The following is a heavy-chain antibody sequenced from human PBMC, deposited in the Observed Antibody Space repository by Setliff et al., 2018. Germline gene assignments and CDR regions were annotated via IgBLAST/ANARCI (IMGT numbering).Heavy chain of an antibody. V-gene: IGHV4-59*01. D-gene: IGHD5-18*01. CDR1: GGSFSGYY. J-gene: IGHJ4*02. CDR2: VHYSGDS. CDR3: ATFRGYTYGYDY. Sequence: ETLSLTCGVYGGSFSGYYWSWIRQSPGKGLEWIGYVHYSGDSNYNPSLKSRVTMSVDTSKDQFSLNLRSVTAADTAVYYCATFRGYTYGYDYWGQGTLVTVSS.